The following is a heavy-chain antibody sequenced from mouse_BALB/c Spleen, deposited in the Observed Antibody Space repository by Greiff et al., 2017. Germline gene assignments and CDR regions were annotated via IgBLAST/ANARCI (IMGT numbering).Heavy chain of an antibody. CDR3: ARSTMIAFAY. D-gene: IGHD2-4*01. V-gene: IGHV2-9*02. CDR2: IWAGGSP. Sequence: QVHVKQSGPGLVAPSQSLSITCTVSGFSLTSYGVHWVRQPPGKGLEWLGVIWAGGSPNYNSALMSRLSISKDNSKSQVFLKMNSLQTDDTAMYYCARSTMIAFAYWGQGTLVTVSA. CDR1: GFSLTSYG. J-gene: IGHJ3*01.